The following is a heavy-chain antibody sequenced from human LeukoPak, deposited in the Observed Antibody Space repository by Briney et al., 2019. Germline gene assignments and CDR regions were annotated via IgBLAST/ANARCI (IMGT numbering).Heavy chain of an antibody. CDR1: GFTFNDYY. Sequence: GGSLRLSCAASGFTFNDYYMSWIRQAPGKGLEWLSYINIGGTNTHYADSVKGRFTISRHNSKNTLYLQMNSLRAEDTAVYYCARVTVAAVDVWGQGTTVTVSS. CDR2: INIGGTNT. J-gene: IGHJ6*02. V-gene: IGHV3-11*05. CDR3: ARVTVAAVDV. D-gene: IGHD4-23*01.